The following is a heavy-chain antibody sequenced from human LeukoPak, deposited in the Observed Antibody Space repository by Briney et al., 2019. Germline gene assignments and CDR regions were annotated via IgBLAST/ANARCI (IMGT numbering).Heavy chain of an antibody. CDR1: GFTFSSYG. D-gene: IGHD1-26*01. CDR3: TRGEVGATNFDY. J-gene: IGHJ4*02. Sequence: GGSLRLSCAASGFTFSSYGMHWVRQAPGKGLEWVSYISSSGSTIYYADSVKGRFTISRDNAKNSLYLQMNSLRAEDTAVYYCTRGEVGATNFDYWGQGTLVTVSS. V-gene: IGHV3-48*04. CDR2: ISSSGSTI.